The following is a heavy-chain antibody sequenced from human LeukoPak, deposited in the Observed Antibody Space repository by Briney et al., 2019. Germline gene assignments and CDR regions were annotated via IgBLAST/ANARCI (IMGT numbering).Heavy chain of an antibody. CDR3: AKDSRITMIVVVITAFDY. Sequence: GGSLRLSCAASGFTFSSYAMSWVRQAPGKGLEWVSAISGSGGSTYYADSEKGRFTISRDNSKNTLYLQMNSLRAEDTAVYYCAKDSRITMIVVVITAFDYWGQGTLVTVSS. J-gene: IGHJ4*02. D-gene: IGHD3-22*01. CDR2: ISGSGGST. CDR1: GFTFSSYA. V-gene: IGHV3-23*01.